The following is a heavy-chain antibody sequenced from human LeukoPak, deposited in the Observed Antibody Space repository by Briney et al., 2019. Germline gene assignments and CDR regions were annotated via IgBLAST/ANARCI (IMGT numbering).Heavy chain of an antibody. V-gene: IGHV4-39*07. D-gene: IGHD6-13*01. Sequence: SETLSLTCTVSGGSISYSSYYWGWIRQPPGKGLEWIGSIYYSGSTYYNPSLKSRVTISVDTSKNQFSLKLSSVTAADTAVYYCARSEQQLVPNWFDPWGQGTLVTVSS. CDR3: ARSEQQLVPNWFDP. J-gene: IGHJ5*02. CDR1: GGSISYSSYY. CDR2: IYYSGST.